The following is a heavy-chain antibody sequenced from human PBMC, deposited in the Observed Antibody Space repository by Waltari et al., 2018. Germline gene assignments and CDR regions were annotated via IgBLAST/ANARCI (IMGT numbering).Heavy chain of an antibody. J-gene: IGHJ4*02. Sequence: VRLVESGGGLIHPGGSRRLSCAASGLSVSNNYMPWVRQAPGKGLEWVSVIYTGEMTYYSDAVKGRFTISRDISKNMVYLQMNNLRAEDTALYYCARDTTSRERAGDWGQGTLVTVSS. CDR3: ARDTTSRERAGD. D-gene: IGHD1-1*01. V-gene: IGHV3-53*01. CDR2: IYTGEMT. CDR1: GLSVSNNY.